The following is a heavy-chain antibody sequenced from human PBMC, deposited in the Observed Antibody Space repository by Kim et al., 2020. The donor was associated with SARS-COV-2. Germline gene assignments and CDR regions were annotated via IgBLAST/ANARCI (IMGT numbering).Heavy chain of an antibody. J-gene: IGHJ5*02. CDR2: INHSGST. V-gene: IGHV4-34*01. Sequence: SETLSLTCAVYGGSFSGYYWSWIRQPPGKGLEWIGEINHSGSTNYNPSLKSRVTISVDTSKNQFSLKLSSVTAADTAVYYCARWGVATTSSYNWFDPWGQGTLVTLSS. CDR3: ARWGVATTSSYNWFDP. CDR1: GGSFSGYY. D-gene: IGHD5-12*01.